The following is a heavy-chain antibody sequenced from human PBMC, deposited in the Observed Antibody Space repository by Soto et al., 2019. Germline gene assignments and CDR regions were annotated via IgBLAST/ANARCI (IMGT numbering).Heavy chain of an antibody. D-gene: IGHD3-16*01. V-gene: IGHV1-18*04. CDR1: GYTFTNHG. CDR3: ARDRVAGIWGDAFDI. CDR2: INPYNATT. J-gene: IGHJ3*02. Sequence: ASVKVSCKTSGYTFTNHGINWVRQAPGQGLEWMGWINPYNATTNYAQKHQGRVTMTTDTSTSTAYMDLRSLTSDDTAVYYCARDRVAGIWGDAFDIWGQGTIVTVSS.